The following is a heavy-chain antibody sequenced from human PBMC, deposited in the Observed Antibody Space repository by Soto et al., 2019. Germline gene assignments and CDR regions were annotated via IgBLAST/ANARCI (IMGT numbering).Heavy chain of an antibody. J-gene: IGHJ4*02. D-gene: IGHD2-21*01. CDR3: ARRLHSLFDY. CDR1: GFTFSIYG. V-gene: IGHV3-33*01. Sequence: GGSLRLSCAASGFTFSIYGMHWVRQAPGKGLEWVAVIWYDGNNKYYADSVKGIFTISRENSKKTLSVQMTSLRAEDTATSYYARRLHSLFDYWGQGTLVTVSS. CDR2: IWYDGNNK.